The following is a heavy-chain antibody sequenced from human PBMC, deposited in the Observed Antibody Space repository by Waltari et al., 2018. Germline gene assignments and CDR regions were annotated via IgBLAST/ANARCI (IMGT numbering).Heavy chain of an antibody. J-gene: IGHJ4*02. D-gene: IGHD2-15*01. Sequence: QVQLVQSGAEVKKPGSSVKVSCKASGGTFSSYAISWVRQAPGQGLEWMGGIIPIFGKANHAQKFQGRVTITADESTSTAYMELSSLRSEDTAVYYCAGHNCSGGSCYFSNFDYWGQGTLVTVSS. CDR2: IIPIFGKA. CDR3: AGHNCSGGSCYFSNFDY. CDR1: GGTFSSYA. V-gene: IGHV1-69*01.